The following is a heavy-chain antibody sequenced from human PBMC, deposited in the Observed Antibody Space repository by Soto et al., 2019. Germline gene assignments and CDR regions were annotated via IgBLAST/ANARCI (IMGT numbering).Heavy chain of an antibody. V-gene: IGHV1-18*04. CDR2: ISAHNGNT. D-gene: IGHD5-18*01. CDR1: GYTFNSYG. J-gene: IGHJ6*02. Sequence: ASVKVSCKASGYTFNSYGISWVRQAPGQGLEWMGWISAHNGNTNYAEKLQHRVTMTTDTSTSTAYMELRSLRSDDTAVYYCARMDMYTTMGTLDVWGLGTTVTVSS. CDR3: ARMDMYTTMGTLDV.